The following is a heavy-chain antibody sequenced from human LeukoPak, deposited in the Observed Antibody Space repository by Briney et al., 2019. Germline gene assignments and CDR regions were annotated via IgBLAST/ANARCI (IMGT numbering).Heavy chain of an antibody. V-gene: IGHV4-4*02. CDR3: ARGRNTIFGVVTHQYFDY. J-gene: IGHJ4*02. Sequence: GSLRLSCAASGFTFSSYWMSWVRQSPGKGLEWMGSIYSTGNTHYNPSLESRLIISVDTSKNQFSLKLSSVTAADTAVYYCARGRNTIFGVVTHQYFDYWGQGTLVTVSS. CDR1: GFTFSSYW. D-gene: IGHD3-3*01. CDR2: IYSTGNT.